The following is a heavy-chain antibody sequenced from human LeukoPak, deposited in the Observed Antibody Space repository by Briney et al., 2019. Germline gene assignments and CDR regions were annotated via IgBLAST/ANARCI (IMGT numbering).Heavy chain of an antibody. Sequence: GGPLRLSCAASGFTFSSYGMHWVRQAPGKGLEWVAVIWYDGSNKYYADSVKGRFTISRANSENTLYLQMDSLTAEDTALYYCARVGYSSAWYFFNFWGQGTLVTVSS. CDR2: IWYDGSNK. CDR1: GFTFSSYG. V-gene: IGHV3-33*01. J-gene: IGHJ4*02. D-gene: IGHD6-13*01. CDR3: ARVGYSSAWYFFNF.